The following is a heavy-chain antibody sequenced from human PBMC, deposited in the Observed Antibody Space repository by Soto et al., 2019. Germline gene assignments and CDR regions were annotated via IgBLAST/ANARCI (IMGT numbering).Heavy chain of an antibody. D-gene: IGHD6-13*01. CDR1: GFTFSNAW. Sequence: GGSLRLSCAASGFTFSNAWLNWARQAPGKGLEWVGRIKSKTHGGTADYAAPVKGRFTISRDDSENTVYLQMNSLKTEDTAVYYCATLPYNSKFDFWRQGTLATVSS. CDR3: ATLPYNSKFDF. CDR2: IKSKTHGGTA. J-gene: IGHJ4*02. V-gene: IGHV3-15*01.